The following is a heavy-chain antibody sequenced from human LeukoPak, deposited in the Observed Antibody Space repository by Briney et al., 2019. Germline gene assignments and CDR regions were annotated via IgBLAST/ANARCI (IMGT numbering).Heavy chain of an antibody. D-gene: IGHD3-10*01. Sequence: GGSLRLSCAASGFTFSSYDMHWVRQGTGKGLEWVSAIGTDGDTYYPGSVKGRFTTSRENAKNSLNLQMNSLRVGDTAVYYCARGRGWGTFDIWGQGTMVTVSS. CDR3: ARGRGWGTFDI. CDR1: GFTFSSYD. CDR2: IGTDGDT. J-gene: IGHJ3*02. V-gene: IGHV3-13*04.